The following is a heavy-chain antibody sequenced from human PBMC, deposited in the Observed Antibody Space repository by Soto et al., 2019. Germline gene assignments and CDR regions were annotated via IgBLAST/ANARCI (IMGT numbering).Heavy chain of an antibody. CDR1: GGSISSSSYY. D-gene: IGHD3-10*01. V-gene: IGHV4-39*01. CDR2: IYYSGST. J-gene: IGHJ6*02. CDR3: ARQAEGMVRGVPNYYYYGMDV. Sequence: PSETLSLTCTVSGGSISSSSYYWGWIRQPPGKGLEWIGSIYYSGSTYYNPSLKSRVTISVDTSKNQFSLKLSSVTAADTAVYYCARQAEGMVRGVPNYYYYGMDVWGQGTTVTSP.